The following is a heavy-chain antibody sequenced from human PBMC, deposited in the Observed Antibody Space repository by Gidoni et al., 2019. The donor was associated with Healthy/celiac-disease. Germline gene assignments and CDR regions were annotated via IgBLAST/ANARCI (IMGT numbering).Heavy chain of an antibody. V-gene: IGHV3-7*01. J-gene: IGHJ4*02. CDR3: AREMWDIVVVVAATLDY. Sequence: EVQLVESGGGLVQPGGSLRLSCAASGFTFSSYWMSWVRQAPGKGLEWVANIKQDGSEKYYVDSVKGRFTISRDNAKNSLYLQMNSLRAEDTAVYYCAREMWDIVVVVAATLDYWGQGTLVTVSS. D-gene: IGHD2-15*01. CDR1: GFTFSSYW. CDR2: IKQDGSEK.